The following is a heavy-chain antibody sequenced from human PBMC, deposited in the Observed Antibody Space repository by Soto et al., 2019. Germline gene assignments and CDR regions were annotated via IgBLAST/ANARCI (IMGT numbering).Heavy chain of an antibody. CDR2: IIPIFGTA. CDR1: GGTKNSKS. CDR3: GRGHVAGKDWFD. D-gene: IGHD6-19*01. V-gene: IGHV1-69*01. J-gene: IGHJ5*01. Sequence: SKDPGGTKNSKSMCSVHQETGKGLEWMGGIIPIFGTANYAQKFQGRVTITADESTSTAYMELSSLRSEDTAVYYSGRGHVAGKDWFD.